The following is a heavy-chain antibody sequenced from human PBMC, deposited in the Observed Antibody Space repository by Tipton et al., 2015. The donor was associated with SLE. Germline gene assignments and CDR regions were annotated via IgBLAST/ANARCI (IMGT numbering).Heavy chain of an antibody. Sequence: TLSLTCAVFGGSFSGYYWTWIRQSPGKGLEWIGEINHSGSTKYNPSLKSRVTISVDTSKNHFSLNLTSVTAADTAVYFCGRLANWFDPWGQGTLVTVSS. J-gene: IGHJ5*02. D-gene: IGHD2-15*01. CDR1: GGSFSGYY. CDR3: GRLANWFDP. CDR2: INHSGST. V-gene: IGHV4-34*01.